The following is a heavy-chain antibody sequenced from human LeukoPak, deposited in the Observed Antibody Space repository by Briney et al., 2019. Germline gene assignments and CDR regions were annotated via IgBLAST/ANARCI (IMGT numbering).Heavy chain of an antibody. CDR2: IIPIFGTA. V-gene: IGHV1-69*13. CDR3: ASSMTTVTIDAFDI. CDR1: GGTFSSYA. Sequence: SVKVSCKASGGTFSSYAISWARQAPGQGLEWMGGIIPIFGTANYAQKFQGRVTITADESTSTAYMELSSLRSEDTAVYYCASSMTTVTIDAFDIWGQGTMVTVSS. J-gene: IGHJ3*02. D-gene: IGHD4-17*01.